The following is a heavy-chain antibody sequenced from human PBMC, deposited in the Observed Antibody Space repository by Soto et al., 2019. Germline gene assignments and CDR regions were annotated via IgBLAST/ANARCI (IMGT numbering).Heavy chain of an antibody. D-gene: IGHD5-12*01. CDR1: GYTLTSYG. CDR2: ISGYNGNT. J-gene: IGHJ4*02. V-gene: IGHV1-18*01. Sequence: QVQLVQSGAEVKKPGASVKVSCKASGYTLTSYGISWLRQAPGQGLEWMGWISGYNGNTNYAQKLQDRVNMTTDTSTSTAYREVRSLRSDDTAVYYCPRDQALHAATTHPSIDYSCQGSLVTVSA. CDR3: PRDQALHAATTHPSIDY.